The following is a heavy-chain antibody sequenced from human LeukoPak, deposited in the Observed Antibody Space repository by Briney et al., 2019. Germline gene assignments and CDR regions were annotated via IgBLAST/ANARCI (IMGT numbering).Heavy chain of an antibody. CDR2: IYSGGST. J-gene: IGHJ6*04. CDR3: ASLGSGSYYSAYYYYGMDV. CDR1: GFTVSSNY. Sequence: GGSLRLSCAASGFTVSSNYMSWARQAPGKGLEWVSVIYSGGSTYYADSVKGRFTISRDNSKNTLYLQMNSLRAEDTAVYYCASLGSGSYYSAYYYYGMDVWGKGTTVTVSS. V-gene: IGHV3-53*01. D-gene: IGHD3-10*01.